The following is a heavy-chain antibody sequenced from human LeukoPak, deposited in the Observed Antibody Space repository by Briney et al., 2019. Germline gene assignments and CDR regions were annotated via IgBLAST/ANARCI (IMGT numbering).Heavy chain of an antibody. CDR3: ARWRPKYYYDSSGPRYFDY. CDR1: GGSISSSSYY. J-gene: IGHJ4*02. Sequence: KPSETLSLTCTVSGGSISSSSYYWGWIRQPPGKGLEWIGSIYYSGSTYYNPSLKSRVTISVDTSKNQFSLKLSSVTAADTAVYYCARWRPKYYYDSSGPRYFDYWGQGTLVTVSS. D-gene: IGHD3-22*01. V-gene: IGHV4-39*07. CDR2: IYYSGST.